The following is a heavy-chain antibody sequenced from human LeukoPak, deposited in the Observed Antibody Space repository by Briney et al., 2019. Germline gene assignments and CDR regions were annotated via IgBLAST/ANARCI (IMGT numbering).Heavy chain of an antibody. CDR1: GFTFRNYA. CDR3: ARALVYSSAN. CDR2: ISSSSSTI. D-gene: IGHD6-25*01. V-gene: IGHV3-48*01. J-gene: IGHJ4*02. Sequence: GGSLRLSCAASGFTFRNYAMSWVRQAPGKGLEWVSYISSSSSTIYYADSVKGRFTISRDNAKNSLYLQTNSLRAEDTAVYYCARALVYSSANWGQGTLVTVSS.